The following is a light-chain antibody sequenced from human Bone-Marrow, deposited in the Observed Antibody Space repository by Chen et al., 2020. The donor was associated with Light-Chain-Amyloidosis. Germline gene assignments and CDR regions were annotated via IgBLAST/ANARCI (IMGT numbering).Light chain of an antibody. CDR2: DDS. CDR1: NIGSTS. Sequence: SSVLTQPSSVSVAPGQTATLPCGGNNIGSTSVHWYQQTPGQAPLLVVYDDSDRPSGIPERLSGSNSGNTATLTISRVEAGDEADYYCQVWDRSSDRPVFGGGTKLTVL. J-gene: IGLJ3*02. V-gene: IGLV3-21*02. CDR3: QVWDRSSDRPV.